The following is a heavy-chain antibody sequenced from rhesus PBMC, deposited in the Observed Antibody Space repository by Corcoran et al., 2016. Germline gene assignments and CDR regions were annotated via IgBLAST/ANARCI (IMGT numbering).Heavy chain of an antibody. V-gene: IGHV3-183*02. CDR2: INYPGKTV. CDR1: GFTFGGYG. J-gene: IGHJ4*01. D-gene: IGHD5-12*01. Sequence: EVQLVESGGGLVQPGGSLRLSCAASGFTFGGYGMHGVRQAPGKGLEWDPSINYPGKTVDCADSAKGRCTGSRDNAKNSLALQMSGLRAEDTAVYYCTREGISYIGYTEPNFDDWGQGVLVTVSS. CDR3: TREGISYIGYTEPNFDD.